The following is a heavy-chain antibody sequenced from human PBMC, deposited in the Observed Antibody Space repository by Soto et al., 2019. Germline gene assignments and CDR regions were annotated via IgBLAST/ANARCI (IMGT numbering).Heavy chain of an antibody. CDR2: IYYSGST. CDR3: ARQPAYYYDSSGYYFEALFDY. D-gene: IGHD3-22*01. J-gene: IGHJ4*02. Sequence: SETLSLTCTVSGGSISSYYWSWIRQPPGKGLEWIGYIYYSGSTNYNPSLKSRVTVSVDTSKNQFSLKLSSVTAADTAVYYCARQPAYYYDSSGYYFEALFDYWGQGTLVTVSS. V-gene: IGHV4-59*01. CDR1: GGSISSYY.